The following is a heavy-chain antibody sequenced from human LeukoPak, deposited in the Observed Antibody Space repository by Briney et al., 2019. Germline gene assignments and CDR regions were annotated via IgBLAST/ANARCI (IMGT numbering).Heavy chain of an antibody. Sequence: GGSLRLSCVASGFTFSSYSMNWVRQAPGKGLEWVSYISSSSSYIYYADSVKGRFTISRDNAKNSLYLQMNSLRAEDTAVYYCASLQYYDILTGYYGDYCNQGSLVTVSS. CDR2: ISSSSSYI. V-gene: IGHV3-21*05. CDR3: ASLQYYDILTGYYGDY. CDR1: GFTFSSYS. D-gene: IGHD3-9*01. J-gene: IGHJ4*02.